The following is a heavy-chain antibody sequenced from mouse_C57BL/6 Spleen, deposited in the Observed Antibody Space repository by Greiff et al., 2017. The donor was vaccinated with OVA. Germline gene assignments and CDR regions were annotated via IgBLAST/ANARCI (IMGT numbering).Heavy chain of an antibody. V-gene: IGHV1-42*01. D-gene: IGHD2-1*01. CDR1: GYSFTGYY. Sequence: VQLLQSGPELVKPGASVKISCKASGYSFTGYYMNWVKQSPETSLQWIGELNPSTGGTTYNQKFKAKATLTVDKSSSTAYMQLKSLTSEDSAVYYCARGGNYVLFAYWGQGTLVTVSA. J-gene: IGHJ3*01. CDR3: ARGGNYVLFAY. CDR2: LNPSTGGT.